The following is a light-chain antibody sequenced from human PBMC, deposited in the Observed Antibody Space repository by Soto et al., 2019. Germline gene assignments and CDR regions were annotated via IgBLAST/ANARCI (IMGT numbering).Light chain of an antibody. Sequence: QSALTQPASVSGSPGQSITISCTGTSSDVGGYNYVYWYQHHPGKAPKLMIYDVSNRPSGVSNRFSGSKSGNTASLTISGLQPEDAADYYFSSYTTSNTRQIVFGTGTKLTVL. CDR2: DVS. CDR1: SSDVGGYNY. J-gene: IGLJ1*01. CDR3: SSYTTSNTRQIV. V-gene: IGLV2-14*03.